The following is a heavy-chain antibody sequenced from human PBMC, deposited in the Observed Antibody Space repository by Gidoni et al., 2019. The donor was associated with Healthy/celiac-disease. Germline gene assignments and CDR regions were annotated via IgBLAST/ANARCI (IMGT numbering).Heavy chain of an antibody. Sequence: QVQLQQWGAGLLKPSETLSLTCAVYGGSFSGYYWSWIRQPPGKGLEWIGEINHSGSTNYNPSLKSRVTISVDTSKNQFSLKLSSVTAADTAVYYCARDRMAHMVRAQGRFDYWGQGTLVTVSS. D-gene: IGHD3-10*01. CDR2: INHSGST. CDR1: GGSFSGYY. J-gene: IGHJ4*02. CDR3: ARDRMAHMVRAQGRFDY. V-gene: IGHV4-34*01.